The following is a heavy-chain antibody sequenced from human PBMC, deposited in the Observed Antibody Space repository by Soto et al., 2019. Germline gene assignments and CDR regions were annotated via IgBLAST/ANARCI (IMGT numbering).Heavy chain of an antibody. CDR1: GGSVNSYY. J-gene: IGHJ3*02. CDR3: TTEAYDNSGSLAFDI. CDR2: IFHTGTT. D-gene: IGHD3-22*01. Sequence: SETLSLTCTVSGGSVNSYYYSWIRQPPGKGLEWIGYIFHTGTTSYNPSLKSRVTLSVDTSQSQFSLKLNSVTAADTAVYYCTTEAYDNSGSLAFDIWGPGTLVTVSS. V-gene: IGHV4-59*08.